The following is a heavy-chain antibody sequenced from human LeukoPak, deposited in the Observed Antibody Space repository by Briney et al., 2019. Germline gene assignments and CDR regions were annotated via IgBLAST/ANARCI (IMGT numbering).Heavy chain of an antibody. CDR1: GFTFSDYY. J-gene: IGHJ3*02. CDR2: ISSSGSTI. V-gene: IGHV3-11*01. Sequence: GGSLRLSCAASGFTFSDYYMSWIRQAPGKGLEWVSYISSSGSTIYYADSVKGRFTISRDNAKNSLYLQMNSLRAEDTAVYYCARDLCSGGSCDAFDIWGQGTMVTVSS. D-gene: IGHD2-15*01. CDR3: ARDLCSGGSCDAFDI.